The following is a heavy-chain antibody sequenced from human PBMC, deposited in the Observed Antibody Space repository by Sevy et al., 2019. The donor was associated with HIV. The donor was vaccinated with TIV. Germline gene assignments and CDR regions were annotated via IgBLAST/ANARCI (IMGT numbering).Heavy chain of an antibody. Sequence: GGSLRLSCAASGFTFTEFVMSWVRQAPGKGLEWVSTINSGGGSTYYADSVKGRFTIPRDNSHNILDLQMNSLRAEDTAVYYCAKDVVGGYYDSSGYSDHWGQGTLVTVSS. J-gene: IGHJ4*02. CDR1: GFTFTEFV. CDR2: INSGGGST. V-gene: IGHV3-23*01. CDR3: AKDVVGGYYDSSGYSDH. D-gene: IGHD3-22*01.